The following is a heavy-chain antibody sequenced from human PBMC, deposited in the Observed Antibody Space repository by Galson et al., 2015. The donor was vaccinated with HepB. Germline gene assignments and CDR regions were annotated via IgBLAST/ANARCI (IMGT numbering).Heavy chain of an antibody. CDR2: INPNSGGT. D-gene: IGHD6-13*01. V-gene: IGHV1-2*04. CDR3: ARGVTPYSSSWYDP. J-gene: IGHJ5*02. Sequence: SVKVSCKASGYTFTGYYMHWVRQAPGQGLEWMGWINPNSGGTNYAQKFQGWVTMTRDTSISTAYMELSRLRSGDTAVYYCARGVTPYSSSWYDPWGQGTLVTVSS. CDR1: GYTFTGYY.